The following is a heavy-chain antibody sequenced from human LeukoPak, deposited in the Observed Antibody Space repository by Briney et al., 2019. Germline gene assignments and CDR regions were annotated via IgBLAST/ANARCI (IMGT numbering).Heavy chain of an antibody. CDR2: ISAYNGNT. CDR3: ARTTASSSWSYYFDY. D-gene: IGHD6-13*01. Sequence: GASVKVSCKASGYTFTSHGISWVRQAPGQGLEWMGWISAYNGNTNYAQKLQGRVTMTTDTSTSTAYMELRSLRSDDTAVYYCARTTASSSWSYYFDYWGQGTLVTVSS. V-gene: IGHV1-18*01. J-gene: IGHJ4*02. CDR1: GYTFTSHG.